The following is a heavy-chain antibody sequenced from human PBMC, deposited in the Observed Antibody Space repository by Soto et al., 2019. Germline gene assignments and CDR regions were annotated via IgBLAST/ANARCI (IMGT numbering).Heavy chain of an antibody. V-gene: IGHV1-2*02. Sequence: QVQLLQSGAEVKKPGASVKVSCKASGYTFSDYYMHWVRQAPGQGLEWMGWINPNSGGTNYAQKFQGRVTMTRDTSISTAYMELSSLTSDDTAMFYCARRSSGWSDYWGQGTLVTVSS. CDR3: ARRSSGWSDY. J-gene: IGHJ4*02. D-gene: IGHD6-19*01. CDR2: INPNSGGT. CDR1: GYTFSDYY.